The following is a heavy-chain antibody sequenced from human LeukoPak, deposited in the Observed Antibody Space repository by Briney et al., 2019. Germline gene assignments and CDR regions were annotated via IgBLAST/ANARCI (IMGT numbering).Heavy chain of an antibody. V-gene: IGHV3-30*02. Sequence: PEGSLRLSCAASGFTFSSYGMHWVRQAPGKGLEWVAFIRYDGSNKYYADSVKGRFTISRDNSKNTLYLQMNSLRAEDTAVYYCAKNDYSNFPGAFDIWGQGTMVTVSS. J-gene: IGHJ3*02. D-gene: IGHD4-11*01. CDR1: GFTFSSYG. CDR3: AKNDYSNFPGAFDI. CDR2: IRYDGSNK.